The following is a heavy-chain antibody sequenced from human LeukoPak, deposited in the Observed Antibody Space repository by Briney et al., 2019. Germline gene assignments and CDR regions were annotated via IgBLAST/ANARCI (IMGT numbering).Heavy chain of an antibody. V-gene: IGHV4-30-4*01. CDR1: GGSISSGDYY. Sequence: SETLSLTCTVSGGSISSGDYYWSWIRQPPGKGLEWIGYIYYSGSTYYNPSLKSRVTMSVDTSKNQFSLKLSSVTAADTAVYYCAREEPPTWGLRYWGQGTLVTVSS. D-gene: IGHD1-26*01. CDR3: AREEPPTWGLRY. CDR2: IYYSGST. J-gene: IGHJ4*02.